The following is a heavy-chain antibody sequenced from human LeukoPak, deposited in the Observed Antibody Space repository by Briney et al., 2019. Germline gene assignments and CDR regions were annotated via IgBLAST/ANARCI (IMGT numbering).Heavy chain of an antibody. V-gene: IGHV3-21*01. D-gene: IGHD3-10*01. CDR3: ARDLRLRGGVFDY. CDR2: ISSSSSYI. J-gene: IGHJ4*02. CDR1: GFTFSSYS. Sequence: PGRSLRLSCAASGFTFSSYSMNWVRQAPGKGLEWVSSISSSSSYIYYADSVKGRFTISRDNAKNSLYLQMNSLRAEDTAVYYCARDLRLRGGVFDYWGQGTLVTVSS.